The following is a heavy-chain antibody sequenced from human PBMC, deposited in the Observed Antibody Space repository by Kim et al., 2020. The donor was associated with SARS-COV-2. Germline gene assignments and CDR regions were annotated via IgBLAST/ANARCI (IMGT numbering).Heavy chain of an antibody. D-gene: IGHD6-19*01. CDR2: ISWNSGSI. CDR1: GFTFDDYA. CDR3: AKDMGIAVAGYFDY. V-gene: IGHV3-9*01. Sequence: GGSLRLSCAASGFTFDDYAMHWVRQAPGKGLEWVSGISWNSGSIGYADSVKGRFTISRDNAKNSLYLQMNSLRAEDTALYYCAKDMGIAVAGYFDYWGQG. J-gene: IGHJ4*02.